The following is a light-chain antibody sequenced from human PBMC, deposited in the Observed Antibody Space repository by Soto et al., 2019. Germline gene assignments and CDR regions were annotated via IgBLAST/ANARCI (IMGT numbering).Light chain of an antibody. CDR1: QSISSY. V-gene: IGKV1-39*01. CDR3: QQSYSTPQT. Sequence: DLQITQCPSSLSESVGDRVTITCRASQSISSYLNWYQQKPGKAPKLLIYAASSLQSGVPSRFSGSGSGTDFTLTISSLQPEDFATYYCQQSYSTPQTFAQRTKVDI. J-gene: IGKJ1*01. CDR2: AAS.